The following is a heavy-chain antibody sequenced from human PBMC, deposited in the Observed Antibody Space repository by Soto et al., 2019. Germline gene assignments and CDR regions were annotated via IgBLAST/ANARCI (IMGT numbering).Heavy chain of an antibody. CDR3: AREGTSAYFDY. V-gene: IGHV3-33*01. D-gene: IGHD1-7*01. CDR1: GFTFSSYG. CDR2: IWYDGSNK. J-gene: IGHJ4*01. Sequence: QVQLVESGGGVVQPGRSLRLSCATSGFTFSSYGMHWVRQAPGKGLEWVAVIWYDGSNKYYADSVKGGFTISRDNSKNTLYLQMNSLRAEDTAVYYCAREGTSAYFDYWGHGTLVTVSS.